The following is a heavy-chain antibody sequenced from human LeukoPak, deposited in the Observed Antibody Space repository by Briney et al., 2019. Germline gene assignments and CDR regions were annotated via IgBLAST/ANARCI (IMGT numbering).Heavy chain of an antibody. D-gene: IGHD2-8*01. J-gene: IGHJ4*02. CDR3: ARQSNGGGYFDY. CDR2: IYYSGNT. CDR1: GGSISSSSFH. V-gene: IGHV4-39*01. Sequence: SETLSLTCTVSGGSISSSSFHWGWIRQPPGEGLEWIGSIYYSGNTYYNPSLKSRVTISVDTSKNQFSLKLSSVIAADTAVYYCARQSNGGGYFDYWGQGTLVTVSS.